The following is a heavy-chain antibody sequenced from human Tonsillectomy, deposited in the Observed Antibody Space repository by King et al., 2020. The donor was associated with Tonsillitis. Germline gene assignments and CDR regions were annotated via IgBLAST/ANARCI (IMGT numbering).Heavy chain of an antibody. CDR1: GGSISSRNYY. V-gene: IGHV4-39*07. Sequence: LQLQESGPGLVKPSETLSLTCTVSGGSISSRNYYWGWGWVRQPPGKGLEWVATLYYSGTPSYNPSLKSRVTTSVDTSKNQFSLTLISVTAADTAVYFCARNPSHMYASERGYFDLWGRGTLVTVSS. J-gene: IGHJ2*01. CDR2: LYYSGTP. D-gene: IGHD2-8*01. CDR3: ARNPSHMYASERGYFDL.